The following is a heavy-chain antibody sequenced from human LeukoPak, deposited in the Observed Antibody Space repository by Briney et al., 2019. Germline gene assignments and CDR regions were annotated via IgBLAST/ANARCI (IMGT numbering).Heavy chain of an antibody. CDR3: ARVEWGVVNWFDP. J-gene: IGHJ5*02. CDR1: GGSISSYY. CDR2: IYYSGST. V-gene: IGHV4-59*01. Sequence: SETLSLTCTVSGGSISSYYWSWIRQPPGKGLEWIGYIYYSGSTNYNPSLKSRVTISVDTSKNQFSLKLSSVTAADTAVYYCARVEWGVVNWFDPWGQGTLVTVLS. D-gene: IGHD3-16*01.